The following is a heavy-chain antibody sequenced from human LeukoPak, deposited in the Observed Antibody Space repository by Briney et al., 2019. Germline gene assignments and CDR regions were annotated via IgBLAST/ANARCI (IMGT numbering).Heavy chain of an antibody. V-gene: IGHV3-48*03. CDR1: GFTFRNYE. CDR2: IDGSGNTM. J-gene: IGHJ4*02. Sequence: GGSLRLSCAASGFTFRNYELIWVRQAPGKGLEFVSYIDGSGNTMYYADSVKGRFTISRDNTKNSVFLQMNSLRAEDTAVYYCSRDVNNTFDYWGQGTLVTVSS. D-gene: IGHD1-14*01. CDR3: SRDVNNTFDY.